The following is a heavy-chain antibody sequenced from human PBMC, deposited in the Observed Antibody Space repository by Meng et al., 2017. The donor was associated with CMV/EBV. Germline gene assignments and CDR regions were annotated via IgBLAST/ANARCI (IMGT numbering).Heavy chain of an antibody. CDR3: ASAEDITGTGRDYYYYYGMDV. CDR1: GGTFSSYA. D-gene: IGHD1-7*01. Sequence: SVKVSCKASGGTFSSYASSWVRQAPGQGLEWMGGIIPILGIANYAQKFQGRVTITADKSTSTAYMELSSLRSEDTAVYYCASAEDITGTGRDYYYYYGMDVWGQGTTVTVSS. V-gene: IGHV1-69*10. CDR2: IIPILGIA. J-gene: IGHJ6*02.